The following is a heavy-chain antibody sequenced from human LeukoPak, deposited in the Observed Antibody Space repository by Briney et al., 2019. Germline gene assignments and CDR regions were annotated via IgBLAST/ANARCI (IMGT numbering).Heavy chain of an antibody. CDR3: ATFSTFVLSPYDALDI. V-gene: IGHV4-4*02. Sequence: PSETLSLTCAVSGGSITSINWWNWVRQPPGKGLEWIGETHRTGRTHYNPSLNNRVTISVDTSKNQFSLKQSSVTAADTAMYYCATFSTFVLSPYDALDIWGQGTMVTVSS. CDR2: THRTGRT. CDR1: GGSITSINW. J-gene: IGHJ3*02. D-gene: IGHD2-2*01.